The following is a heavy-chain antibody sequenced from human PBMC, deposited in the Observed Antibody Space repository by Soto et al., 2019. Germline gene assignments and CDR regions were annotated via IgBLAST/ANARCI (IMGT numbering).Heavy chain of an antibody. Sequence: ASVKVSCKASGYTFTGYYMHWVRQATGQGLEWMGWINPNSGGTNYAQKFQGWVTMTRDTSISTAYMELSRLRSDDTAVYYCARDYYEGGAPLLDYWGQGTLVTVSS. D-gene: IGHD3-22*01. CDR3: ARDYYEGGAPLLDY. CDR2: INPNSGGT. CDR1: GYTFTGYY. V-gene: IGHV1-2*04. J-gene: IGHJ4*02.